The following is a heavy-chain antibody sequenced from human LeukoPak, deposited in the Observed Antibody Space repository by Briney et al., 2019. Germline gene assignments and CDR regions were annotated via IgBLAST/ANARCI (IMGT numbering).Heavy chain of an antibody. J-gene: IGHJ4*02. CDR3: AREAILEWSHYDY. V-gene: IGHV3-30-3*01. Sequence: GGSLRLSCAASGFTFSSYAMHWVRQGPGKGLEWVAVISYDGSNKYYADSVKGRFTISRDNSKNTLYLQMNSLRAEDTAVYYCAREAILEWSHYDYWGQGTLVTVSS. CDR1: GFTFSSYA. D-gene: IGHD3-3*01. CDR2: ISYDGSNK.